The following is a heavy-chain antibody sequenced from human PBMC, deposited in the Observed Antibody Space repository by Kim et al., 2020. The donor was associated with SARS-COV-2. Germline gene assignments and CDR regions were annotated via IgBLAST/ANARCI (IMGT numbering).Heavy chain of an antibody. V-gene: IGHV4-34*01. Sequence: SETLSLTCAVYGGSFSGYYWSWIRQPPGKGLEWIGEINHSGSTNYNPSLKSRVTISVDTSKNQFSLKLSSVTAADTAVYYCARGPGWGIAVAGYDYWGQGTLVTVSS. CDR1: GGSFSGYY. CDR2: INHSGST. J-gene: IGHJ4*02. D-gene: IGHD6-19*01. CDR3: ARGPGWGIAVAGYDY.